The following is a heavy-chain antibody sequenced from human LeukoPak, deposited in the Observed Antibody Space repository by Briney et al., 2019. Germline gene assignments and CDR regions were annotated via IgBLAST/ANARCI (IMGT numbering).Heavy chain of an antibody. V-gene: IGHV3-23*01. CDR3: GRDLGGRSGY. J-gene: IGHJ4*02. CDR2: ISGSGGST. CDR1: GVTFSSYA. Sequence: GGSLRLSCAASGVTFSSYAMSWVRQTPGKGLEWVSVISGSGGSTDYADSVKGRFTISRDNSKNTLYVQMNSLRAEDTAVYYCGRDLGGRSGYWGQGTLVTVSS. D-gene: IGHD1-26*01.